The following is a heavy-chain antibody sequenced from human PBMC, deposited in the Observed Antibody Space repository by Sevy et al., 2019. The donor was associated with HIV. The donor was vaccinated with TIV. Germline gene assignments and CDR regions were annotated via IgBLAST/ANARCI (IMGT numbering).Heavy chain of an antibody. Sequence: GGSLRLSCAASGFTFSRYWMSWVRQAPGKGLEWVANIKQDGCEKYYVDSVKGRFTISRDNAKNSLYLQMNSLRADDTAVYYCARVKDDSSGYRFDYWGQGTLVTVSS. D-gene: IGHD3-22*01. CDR2: IKQDGCEK. J-gene: IGHJ4*02. CDR3: ARVKDDSSGYRFDY. V-gene: IGHV3-7*01. CDR1: GFTFSRYW.